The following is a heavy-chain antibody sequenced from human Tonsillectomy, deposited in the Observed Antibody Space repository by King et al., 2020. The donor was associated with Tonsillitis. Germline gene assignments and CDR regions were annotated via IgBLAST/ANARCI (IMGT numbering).Heavy chain of an antibody. Sequence: VQLVESGAEVKKPGASVKVSCKASGYTFTGYYMHWVRQAPGQGLEWMGWINPKSGGTKYAQKFQGRVTMTRDTSISTTYIELKSLRSDDTAVYYCAGEAQSSGWDFGSWGQGTLVTVSS. CDR3: AGEAQSSGWDFGS. D-gene: IGHD6-19*01. CDR2: INPKSGGT. CDR1: GYTFTGYY. J-gene: IGHJ4*02. V-gene: IGHV1-2*02.